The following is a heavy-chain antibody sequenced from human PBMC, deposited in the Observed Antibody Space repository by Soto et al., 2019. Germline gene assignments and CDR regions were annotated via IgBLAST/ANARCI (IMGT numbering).Heavy chain of an antibody. D-gene: IGHD2-15*01. Sequence: AGSLRLSCAASGFTFSSYGMHWVRQAQGKGLVWVAVICSDGSNTSYADSVKGRFTISRDNAKNTLYLQMNSLRAEDTAVYYCVRTSLVVAAATREDYWGQGTLVTVSS. J-gene: IGHJ4*02. CDR1: GFTFSSYG. CDR3: VRTSLVVAAATREDY. CDR2: ICSDGSNT. V-gene: IGHV3-33*03.